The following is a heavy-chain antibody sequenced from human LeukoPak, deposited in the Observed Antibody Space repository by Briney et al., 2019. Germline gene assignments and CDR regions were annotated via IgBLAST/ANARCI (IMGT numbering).Heavy chain of an antibody. CDR1: GYTFTSYY. Sequence: ASVKVSCKASGYTFTSYYMHWVRQAPGQGLEWMGWINTNTGNPTYAQGFTGRFVFSLDTSVSTAYLQISSLKAEDTAVYYCARDYRGDGYRVDYWGQGTLVTVSS. D-gene: IGHD5-24*01. CDR2: INTNTGNP. J-gene: IGHJ4*02. CDR3: ARDYRGDGYRVDY. V-gene: IGHV7-4-1*02.